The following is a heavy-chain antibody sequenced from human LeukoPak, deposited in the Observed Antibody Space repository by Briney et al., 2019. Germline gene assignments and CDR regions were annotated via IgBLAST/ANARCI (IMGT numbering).Heavy chain of an antibody. CDR1: GYTFTSYD. CDR2: MNPNSGNT. D-gene: IGHD5-12*01. Sequence: ASVKVSCKASGYTFTSYDINWVRQATGQGLEWMGWMNPNSGNTGYAQKFQGRVTMTRNTSISTAYMELSSLRSEDTAVYYCARGPGYSGYDPLGGYYYYHYMDVWGKGTTVTVSS. V-gene: IGHV1-8*01. CDR3: ARGPGYSGYDPLGGYYYYHYMDV. J-gene: IGHJ6*03.